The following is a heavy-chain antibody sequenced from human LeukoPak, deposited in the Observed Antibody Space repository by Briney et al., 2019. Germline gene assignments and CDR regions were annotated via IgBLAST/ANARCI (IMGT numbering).Heavy chain of an antibody. Sequence: PSETLSLTCTVSGGSISSSSYYWGWIRQPPGKGLEWIGGIYYSGSTYYNPSLKSRVTISVDTSKNQFSLKLSSVTAADTAVYYCARSGYYDSSGYYPYNWFDPWGQGTLVTVSS. CDR2: IYYSGST. J-gene: IGHJ5*02. CDR3: ARSGYYDSSGYYPYNWFDP. V-gene: IGHV4-39*01. CDR1: GGSISSSSYY. D-gene: IGHD3-22*01.